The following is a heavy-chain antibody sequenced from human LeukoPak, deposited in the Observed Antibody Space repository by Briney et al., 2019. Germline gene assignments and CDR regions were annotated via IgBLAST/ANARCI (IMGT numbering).Heavy chain of an antibody. CDR3: ARDARYYYRD. Sequence: GGSLRLSCAASGFTFSPVWMHWVRQAPGKGLMWVSHIINDGSYTTYADSVKGRFTISRDNAKNSLYLQMNSLRDEDTAVYYCARDARYYYRDWGQGTLVTVSS. V-gene: IGHV3-74*01. CDR2: IINDGSYT. CDR1: GFTFSPVW. J-gene: IGHJ4*02. D-gene: IGHD3-10*01.